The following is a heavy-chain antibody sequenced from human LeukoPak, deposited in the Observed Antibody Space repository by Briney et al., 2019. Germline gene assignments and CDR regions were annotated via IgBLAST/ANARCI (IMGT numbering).Heavy chain of an antibody. J-gene: IGHJ4*02. CDR1: GFTFSSYW. V-gene: IGHV3-74*01. D-gene: IGHD6-19*01. Sequence: GGSLRLSCAASGFTFSSYWMHWVRQAPGKGLVWVSRINSDGSTTNYADSVKGRFTISRDNAKNTLYQQMNSLRADDTAVYYCARSRWLDAFDYWGQGTLVTVSS. CDR3: ARSRWLDAFDY. CDR2: INSDGSTT.